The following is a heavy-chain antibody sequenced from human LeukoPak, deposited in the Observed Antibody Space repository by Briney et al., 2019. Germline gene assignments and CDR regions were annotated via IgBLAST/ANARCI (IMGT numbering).Heavy chain of an antibody. CDR3: ARRLMVRGVIIYPDDAFDI. CDR1: GFTFSSYW. Sequence: PGGSLRLSCAASGFTFSSYWMHWVRQAPGKGLVWVSRINSDGSSTSYADTVKGRFTISRDNAKNTLYLQMNSLRAEDTAVYYCARRLMVRGVIIYPDDAFDIWGQGTMVTVSS. V-gene: IGHV3-74*01. CDR2: INSDGSST. J-gene: IGHJ3*02. D-gene: IGHD3-10*01.